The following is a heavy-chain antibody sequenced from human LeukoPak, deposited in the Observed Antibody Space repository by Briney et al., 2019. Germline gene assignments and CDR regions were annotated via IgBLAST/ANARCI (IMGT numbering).Heavy chain of an antibody. Sequence: ASVKVSCKASGYTFTGYYMHWVRQAPGQGLEWMGWINPNSGGTNYAQKFQGRVTMTRDTSISTAYMELSRLRSDDTAVHYCARGAPLTYDSSGLVFYWGQGTLVTVSS. J-gene: IGHJ4*02. D-gene: IGHD3-22*01. CDR2: INPNSGGT. CDR1: GYTFTGYY. V-gene: IGHV1-2*02. CDR3: ARGAPLTYDSSGLVFY.